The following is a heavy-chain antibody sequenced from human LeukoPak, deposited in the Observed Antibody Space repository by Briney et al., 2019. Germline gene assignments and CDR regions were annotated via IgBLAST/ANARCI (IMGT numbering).Heavy chain of an antibody. CDR2: IYTSGST. D-gene: IGHD2-21*02. V-gene: IGHV4-4*07. CDR3: ARDHSGGDCYSCAYFDY. CDR1: GGSISSYY. J-gene: IGHJ4*02. Sequence: SETLSLTCTVSGGSISSYYWSWIRQPAGKGLEWIGRIYTSGSTNYNPSLKSRVTMSVDTSKSQFSLKLSSVTAADTAVYYCARDHSGGDCYSCAYFDYWGQGTLVTVSS.